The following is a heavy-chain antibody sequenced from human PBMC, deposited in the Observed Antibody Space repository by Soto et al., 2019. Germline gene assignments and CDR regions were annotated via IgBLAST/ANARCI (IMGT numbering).Heavy chain of an antibody. CDR1: GYTLTELS. Sequence: ASVKVSCEVSGYTLTELSMHWVRQAPGKGLEWMGGFDPEDGETIYAQKFQGRVTMTEDTSTDTAYMELSSLRSEDTAVYYCATGQWKDIVATTYYYWGQGTLVTVSS. V-gene: IGHV1-24*01. CDR3: ATGQWKDIVATTYYY. CDR2: FDPEDGET. D-gene: IGHD5-12*01. J-gene: IGHJ4*02.